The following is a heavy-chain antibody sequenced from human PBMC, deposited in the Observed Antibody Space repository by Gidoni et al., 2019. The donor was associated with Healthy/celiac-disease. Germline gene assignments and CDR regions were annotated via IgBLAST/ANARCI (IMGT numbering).Heavy chain of an antibody. CDR1: GGSFSGYY. J-gene: IGHJ4*02. CDR3: ARGGVTMVRGVINFDY. D-gene: IGHD3-10*01. V-gene: IGHV4-34*01. CDR2: INHSGST. Sequence: QVQLQQWGAGLLKPSETLSLTCAVYGGSFSGYYWSWIRQPPGKGLEWIGEINHSGSTNYNPSLKSRVTISVDTSKNQFSLKLSSVTAADTAVYYCARGGVTMVRGVINFDYWGQGTLVTVSS.